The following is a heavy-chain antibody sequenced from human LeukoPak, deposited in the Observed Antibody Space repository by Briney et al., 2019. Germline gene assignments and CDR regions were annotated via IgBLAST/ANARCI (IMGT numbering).Heavy chain of an antibody. Sequence: SETLSLTCAVYGGSFSGYYWSWIRQPPGKGLEWIGEINHSGSTNYNPSLKSRVTISVDTSKNQFSLKLSSATAADTAVYYCARYYYGSGSYYRLGFYDYWGQGTLVTVSS. CDR1: GGSFSGYY. V-gene: IGHV4-34*01. CDR3: ARYYYGSGSYYRLGFYDY. D-gene: IGHD3-10*01. J-gene: IGHJ4*02. CDR2: INHSGST.